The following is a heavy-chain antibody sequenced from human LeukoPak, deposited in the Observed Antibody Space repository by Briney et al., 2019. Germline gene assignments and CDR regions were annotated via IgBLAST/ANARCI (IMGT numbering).Heavy chain of an antibody. J-gene: IGHJ3*02. CDR1: GYTFTGYY. CDR3: ARDEVLPHTMIVVEGCFDI. CDR2: INPNSVGT. Sequence: GASVKVSCKASGYTFTGYYIHWVRQAPGQGLEWMGWINPNSVGTNYSQKSQGRVTMTRDTYISTAYMELSRLRSDDTAVYYCARDEVLPHTMIVVEGCFDIWGQGTMVTVSS. V-gene: IGHV1-2*02. D-gene: IGHD3-22*01.